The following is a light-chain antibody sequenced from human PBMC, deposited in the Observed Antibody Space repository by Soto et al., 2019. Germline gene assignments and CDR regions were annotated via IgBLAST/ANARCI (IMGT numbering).Light chain of an antibody. CDR1: SSDVGGYNF. J-gene: IGLJ2*01. Sequence: QSALTQPASVSGSPGQSITISCTGTSSDVGGYNFVSWYQQHPGKAPKLMIYEVSNRPSGVSYRFSGSKSGNTASLTISGLQAEDEADYYGSSYTSSVTLVFGGGTKLTVL. CDR3: SSYTSSVTLV. CDR2: EVS. V-gene: IGLV2-14*01.